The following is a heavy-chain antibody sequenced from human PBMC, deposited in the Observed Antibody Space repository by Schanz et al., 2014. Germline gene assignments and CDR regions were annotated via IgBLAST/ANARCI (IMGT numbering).Heavy chain of an antibody. V-gene: IGHV3-30*03. D-gene: IGHD1-1*01. CDR1: GFTVSNNY. Sequence: QVQLVESGGGLVQPGGSLRLSCAASGFTVSNNYMSWVRQAPGKGLEWVAIISLDGSNQYYADSVKGRFTISRDNSKNTLYLQMNSLRAEDTAVYYCARDRWDWNNAFDIWGQGTMVTVSS. CDR3: ARDRWDWNNAFDI. CDR2: ISLDGSNQ. J-gene: IGHJ3*02.